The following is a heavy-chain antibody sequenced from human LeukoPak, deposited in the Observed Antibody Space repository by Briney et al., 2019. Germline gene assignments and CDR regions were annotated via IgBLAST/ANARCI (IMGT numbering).Heavy chain of an antibody. CDR3: ATQILLCHYY. D-gene: IGHD2/OR15-2a*01. Sequence: GSLRLSCAASGFTFSSYEMNWVRQPPGKGLEWIGTIFYSGSTYYNPSLKSRVTISIDTSKNQFSLNLSSVTAADTAVYYCATQILLCHYYWGQGTLVTVSS. J-gene: IGHJ4*02. CDR1: GFTFSSYE. V-gene: IGHV4-59*04. CDR2: IFYSGST.